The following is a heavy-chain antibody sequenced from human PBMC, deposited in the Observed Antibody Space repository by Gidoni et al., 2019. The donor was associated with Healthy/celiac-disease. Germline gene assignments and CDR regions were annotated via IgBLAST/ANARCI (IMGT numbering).Heavy chain of an antibody. V-gene: IGHV1-46*01. Sequence: QVQLVQSGAEVKKPGPSVKVSCKASGYTFTSYYMHWVRQAPGQGLEWMGRINPRGGSKSYAQKCQGRVTMTRDTSTSTVYMELSSLRSEDTAVYYCARDKRKSSSSWYEWDAFDIWGQGTMVTVSS. CDR1: GYTFTSYY. CDR2: INPRGGSK. CDR3: ARDKRKSSSSWYEWDAFDI. J-gene: IGHJ3*02. D-gene: IGHD6-13*01.